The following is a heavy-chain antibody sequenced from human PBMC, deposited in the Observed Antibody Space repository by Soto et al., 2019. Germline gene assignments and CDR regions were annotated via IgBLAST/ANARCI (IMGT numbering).Heavy chain of an antibody. CDR3: ARAAVRYYMDV. CDR1: GGSISSGDYY. Sequence: SETLSLTCTVSGGSISSGDYYWSWIRQPPGKGLEWIGYIYYSGSTYYNPSLKSRVTISVDTSKNQFSLKLSSVTAADTAVYYCARAAVRYYMDVWGKGTTVTVS. CDR2: IYYSGST. V-gene: IGHV4-30-4*01. J-gene: IGHJ6*03.